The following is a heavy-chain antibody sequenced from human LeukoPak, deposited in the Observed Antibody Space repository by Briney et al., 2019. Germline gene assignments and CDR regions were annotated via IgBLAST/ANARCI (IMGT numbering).Heavy chain of an antibody. J-gene: IGHJ4*02. V-gene: IGHV4-4*09. CDR3: AKGFYDSRLNSNPFDF. CDR2: IDSSGHT. CDR1: GPSIITSY. D-gene: IGHD3-22*01. Sequence: SETLSLTCTVSGPSIITSYWRWIRQSPGKGLEWIGFIDSSGHTDSNPSLSGRVTISVDTSKNQFFLRLTSVTAADTAVYYCAKGFYDSRLNSNPFDFWGRGTLVTVSS.